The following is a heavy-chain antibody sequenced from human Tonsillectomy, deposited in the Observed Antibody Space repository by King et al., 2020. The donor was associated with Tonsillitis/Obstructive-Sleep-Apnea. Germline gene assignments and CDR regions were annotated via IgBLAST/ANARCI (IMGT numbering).Heavy chain of an antibody. Sequence: VQLQESGPGLVKPSETLSLTCTVSGGSISSYYWSWIRQPPGKGLEWIGYIYYSGSTNYNPSLQSRVTISVDTSKNQFSLKLSSVTAADTAVYYCARLSCGGDCYLGYFDYWGQGTLVTVSS. CDR1: GGSISSYY. V-gene: IGHV4-59*08. J-gene: IGHJ4*02. D-gene: IGHD2-21*01. CDR2: IYYSGST. CDR3: ARLSCGGDCYLGYFDY.